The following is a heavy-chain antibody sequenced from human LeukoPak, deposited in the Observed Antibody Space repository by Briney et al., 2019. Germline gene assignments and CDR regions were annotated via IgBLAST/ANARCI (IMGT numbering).Heavy chain of an antibody. Sequence: ASVKVSCRASGYTFTSYGISWVRQAPGQGLEWMGWISAYNGNTNYAQKLQGRVTMTTDTSTSTAYMELRSLRSDDTAVYYCARGGLSGSYRWTFDYWGQGTLVTVSS. CDR1: GYTFTSYG. J-gene: IGHJ4*02. CDR2: ISAYNGNT. CDR3: ARGGLSGSYRWTFDY. V-gene: IGHV1-18*01. D-gene: IGHD1-26*01.